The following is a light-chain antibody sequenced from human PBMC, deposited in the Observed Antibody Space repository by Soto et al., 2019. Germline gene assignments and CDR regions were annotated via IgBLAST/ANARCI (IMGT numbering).Light chain of an antibody. CDR2: DDS. J-gene: IGLJ3*02. V-gene: IGLV3-21*02. CDR1: NIGSKS. Sequence: SYELTQPPSVSVAPGQTARITCGGNNIGSKSVHWYQQKPGQAPVLVVYDDSDRPSGIPERFSGSNSGNTATLTISRVEAGDEADYYCQVWDSSGDPWVFGGGTKLTVL. CDR3: QVWDSSGDPWV.